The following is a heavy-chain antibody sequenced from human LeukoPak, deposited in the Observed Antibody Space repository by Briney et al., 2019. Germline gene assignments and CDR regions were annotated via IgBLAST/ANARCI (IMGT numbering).Heavy chain of an antibody. CDR2: ISSSSSYI. V-gene: IGHV3-21*01. D-gene: IGHD3-22*01. Sequence: GGSLRLSCAASGFTFGSYSMNWVRQAPGQGLEWVSSISSSSSYIYYADSVKGRFTISRDNAKNSLYLQMNSLRAEDTAVYYCARDPGYYDSSGSSRDYWGQGTLVTVSS. CDR3: ARDPGYYDSSGSSRDY. CDR1: GFTFGSYS. J-gene: IGHJ4*02.